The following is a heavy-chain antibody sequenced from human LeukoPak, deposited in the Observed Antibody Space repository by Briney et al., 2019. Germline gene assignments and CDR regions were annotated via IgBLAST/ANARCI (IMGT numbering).Heavy chain of an antibody. CDR1: GDFITAYY. J-gene: IGHJ4*02. V-gene: IGHV4-59*01. CDR2: VYYSGST. CDR3: ASNTGTVFDY. D-gene: IGHD7-27*01. Sequence: SETLSLTCTVSGDFITAYYRSWIRQPPGKGLEWIGYVYYSGSTEYNPSLRSRVTISLEMSKHQFSLILTSVTAADTAVYYCASNTGTVFDYWGQGALVTVSS.